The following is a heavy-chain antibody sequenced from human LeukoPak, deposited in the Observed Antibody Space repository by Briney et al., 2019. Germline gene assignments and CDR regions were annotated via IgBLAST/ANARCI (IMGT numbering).Heavy chain of an antibody. J-gene: IGHJ4*02. D-gene: IGHD1-14*01. CDR1: GGTFSSYA. CDR2: IIPIFGTA. V-gene: IGHV1-69*01. Sequence: WASVKVSCKASGGTFSSYAISWVRQAPGQGLEWMGGIIPIFGTANYAQKFQGRVTITADESTSTAYMELSSLRSEDTAVYYCAREQPEGYFDYWGQGTLVTVSS. CDR3: AREQPEGYFDY.